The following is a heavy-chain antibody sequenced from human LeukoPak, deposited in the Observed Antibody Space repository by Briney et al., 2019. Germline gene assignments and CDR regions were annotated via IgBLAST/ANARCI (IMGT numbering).Heavy chain of an antibody. CDR3: ARPEDGGNAVY. J-gene: IGHJ4*02. V-gene: IGHV1-2*06. CDR1: GYTFTGYY. D-gene: IGHD4-23*01. Sequence: ASVKVSCKASGYTFTGYYMHWVRQAPGQGLEWMGRINPNSGGTNYAQKFQGRVTLNRGTSNSTAYMELSRLRSDDTAVYYCARPEDGGNAVYWGQGTLVTVSS. CDR2: INPNSGGT.